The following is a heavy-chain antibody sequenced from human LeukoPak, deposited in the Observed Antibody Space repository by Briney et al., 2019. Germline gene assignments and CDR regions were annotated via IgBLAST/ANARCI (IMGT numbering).Heavy chain of an antibody. Sequence: PGGSLRLSCAASGFTFSSSGMSWVRQAPGKGLGWVSAISGSGGSTYYADSVKGRFTISRDNSKNTLYLQMNSLRSEDTAVYYCATLKGGYGSGSYHDYWGQGTLVTVSS. V-gene: IGHV3-23*01. CDR1: GFTFSSSG. J-gene: IGHJ4*02. CDR3: ATLKGGYGSGSYHDY. CDR2: ISGSGGST. D-gene: IGHD3-10*01.